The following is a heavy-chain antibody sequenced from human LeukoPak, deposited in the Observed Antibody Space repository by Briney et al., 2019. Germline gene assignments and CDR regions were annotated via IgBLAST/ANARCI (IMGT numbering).Heavy chain of an antibody. CDR2: ISSSSSNI. J-gene: IGHJ4*02. D-gene: IGHD1-26*01. CDR1: GFTFRSYN. V-gene: IGHV3-21*01. Sequence: GGSLRLSCAASGFTFRSYNMNWVRQAPGEGLEWVSSISSSSSNIYYADSVKGRFTIARDNAKNSLYLQMSSLRAEDTAVYYCARDFAKDSGTQHSDYWGQGTLVTVSS. CDR3: ARDFAKDSGTQHSDY.